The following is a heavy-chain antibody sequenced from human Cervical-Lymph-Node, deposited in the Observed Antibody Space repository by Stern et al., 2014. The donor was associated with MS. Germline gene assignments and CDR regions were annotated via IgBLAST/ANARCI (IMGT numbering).Heavy chain of an antibody. V-gene: IGHV3-74*02. Sequence: EVQLLESGGGLVQPGGSLRLSCAASGFTFSSYWMHWVRQAPGKGLVWVSRINSDGSSTSYADSVKGRFTISRDNAKNTLYLQMNSLRAEDTAVYYCARAGYDSSGYYQNCDYWGQGTLVTVSS. CDR3: ARAGYDSSGYYQNCDY. CDR2: INSDGSST. D-gene: IGHD3-22*01. CDR1: GFTFSSYW. J-gene: IGHJ4*02.